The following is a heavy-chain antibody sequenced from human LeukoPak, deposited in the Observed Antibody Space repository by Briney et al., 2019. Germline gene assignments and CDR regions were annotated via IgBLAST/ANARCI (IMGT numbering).Heavy chain of an antibody. CDR1: GYTFTSYD. Sequence: ASVKVSCKASGYTFTSYDINWVRQATGQGLEWMGWMNPNSGNTGYAQKFQGRVTLTTDTSTSTAYMELRSLTSDDTAVYYCTRGGVVRGSFTPGLDYWGQGSLVIVSS. D-gene: IGHD3-10*01. CDR3: TRGGVVRGSFTPGLDY. CDR2: MNPNSGNT. J-gene: IGHJ4*02. V-gene: IGHV1-8*01.